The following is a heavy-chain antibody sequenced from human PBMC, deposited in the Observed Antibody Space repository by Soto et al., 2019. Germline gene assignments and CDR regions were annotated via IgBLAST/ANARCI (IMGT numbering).Heavy chain of an antibody. V-gene: IGHV4-61*01. Sequence: QVQLQESGPGLLKPSETLSLTCSVSGASVSDKTFYWSWLRQSPGKGLEWMGYIYYSGTTNYNPSIKGRFTISVDTSKNQFSLRLNSVTAADTALYYCARTTAVPNTLRSRYYFDYWGQGMLVTVSS. J-gene: IGHJ4*02. CDR3: ARTTAVPNTLRSRYYFDY. CDR1: GASVSDKTFY. D-gene: IGHD4-17*01. CDR2: IYYSGTT.